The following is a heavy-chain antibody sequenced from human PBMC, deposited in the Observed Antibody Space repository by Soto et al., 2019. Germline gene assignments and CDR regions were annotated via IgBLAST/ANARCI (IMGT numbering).Heavy chain of an antibody. D-gene: IGHD3-16*01. CDR1: GFTFGNHW. V-gene: IGHV3-74*03. Sequence: GSLRLSCGXSGFTFGNHWMHWVRQVPGKGLVWVSRIDSEGSTITYADSVKGRFTVSRDNAKNTLYLQLNSLRAEDTAVYYCARGWSYGAFDIWGQGTMVTVSS. J-gene: IGHJ3*02. CDR3: ARGWSYGAFDI. CDR2: IDSEGSTI.